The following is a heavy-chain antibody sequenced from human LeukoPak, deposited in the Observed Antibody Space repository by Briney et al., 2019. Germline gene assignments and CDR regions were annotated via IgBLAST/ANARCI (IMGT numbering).Heavy chain of an antibody. D-gene: IGHD3-10*01. V-gene: IGHV3-23*01. CDR1: GFTFSSYA. J-gene: IGHJ5*02. CDR3: AKGSGSGSYITEPYNWFDP. CDR2: ISGSGGST. Sequence: GGSLRLSCAASGFTFSSYAMSWVRQAPGKGLEWVSAISGSGGSTYYADSVKGRFTISRDNSKNTLYLQMNSLRAEDTAVYYCAKGSGSGSYITEPYNWFDPWGQGTPVTVSS.